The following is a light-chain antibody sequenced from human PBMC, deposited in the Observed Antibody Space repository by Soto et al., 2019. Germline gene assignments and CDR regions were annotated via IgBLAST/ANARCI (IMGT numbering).Light chain of an antibody. CDR1: QSVNNY. V-gene: IGKV3-11*01. J-gene: IGKJ4*01. Sequence: VLTQSPAILSLSPGERATLSCRASQSVNNYLAWYQQRPGQPPRLLIYDSSNRATGIPARFSASGSGTDFTLTISSLEPEDFAVYYCQQRSVWPLTFGGGTKVEIK. CDR3: QQRSVWPLT. CDR2: DSS.